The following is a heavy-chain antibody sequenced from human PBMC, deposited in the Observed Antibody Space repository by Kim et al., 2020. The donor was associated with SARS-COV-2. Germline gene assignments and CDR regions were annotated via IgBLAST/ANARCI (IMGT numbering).Heavy chain of an antibody. CDR3: ASSPYYDILTGYYAEERYFDD. Sequence: SVKVSCKASGGTFSSYAISWVRQAPGQGLEWMGGIIPIFGTANYAQKFQGRVTITADESTSTAYMELSSLRSEDTAVYYCASSPYYDILTGYYAEERYFDDWGQRALVTVAS. CDR1: GGTFSSYA. V-gene: IGHV1-69*13. D-gene: IGHD3-9*01. J-gene: IGHJ4*02. CDR2: IIPIFGTA.